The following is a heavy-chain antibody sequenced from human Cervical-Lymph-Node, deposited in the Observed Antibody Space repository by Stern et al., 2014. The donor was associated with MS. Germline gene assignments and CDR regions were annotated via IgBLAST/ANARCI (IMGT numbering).Heavy chain of an antibody. V-gene: IGHV4-59*01. D-gene: IGHD6-19*01. CDR3: ARAIKGSGNPPYNWFDP. Sequence: QLQLQESGPGLVKPSETLSLTCTVSGGSISSYYWGWIRQPPGKGLEWIXYIYDSGSTNYNPSLRSRVPITVDTSKNQFSRKLSFVTAADTAVYYCARAIKGSGNPPYNWFDPWGQGTLVTVSS. J-gene: IGHJ5*02. CDR2: IYDSGST. CDR1: GGSISSYY.